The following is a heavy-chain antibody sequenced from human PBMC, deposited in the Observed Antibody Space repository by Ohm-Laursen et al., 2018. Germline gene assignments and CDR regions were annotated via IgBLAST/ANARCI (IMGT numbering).Heavy chain of an antibody. D-gene: IGHD4-17*01. CDR1: GGTFSSYA. J-gene: IGHJ4*02. V-gene: IGHV1-69*13. CDR3: ATQNPTVTTFDY. Sequence: SVKVSCKASGGTFSSYAISWVRQAPGQGLEWMGGIIPIFGTANYAQKFQGRVTITADESTSTAYMELGSLRSEDTAVYYCATQNPTVTTFDYWGQGTLVTVSS. CDR2: IIPIFGTA.